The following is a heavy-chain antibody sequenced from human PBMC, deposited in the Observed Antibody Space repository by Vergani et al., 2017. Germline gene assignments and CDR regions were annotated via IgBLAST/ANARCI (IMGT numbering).Heavy chain of an antibody. CDR1: GYSVGSGYY. CDR2: VHRNGNT. V-gene: IGHV4-38-2*01. Sequence: QVDLQESGPGLVKSSETLSLNCAVSGYSVGSGYYWVWIRQPPGGGLEWIGCVHRNGNTYYTSSLRSRATISRDTSKDQFSLRLTSVTAADTAVYYCARQNPYGSAHVDFWGRGVLVTVSA. CDR3: ARQNPYGSAHVDF. D-gene: IGHD3-10*01. J-gene: IGHJ4*02.